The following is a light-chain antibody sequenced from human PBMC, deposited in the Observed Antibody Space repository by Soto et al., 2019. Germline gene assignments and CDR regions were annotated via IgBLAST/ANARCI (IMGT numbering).Light chain of an antibody. CDR3: LQVYSFPRT. CDR1: QGISSY. V-gene: IGKV1-8*01. J-gene: IGKJ1*01. Sequence: AIRMTQSPSSFSASTGERVTIPCRASQGISSYLAWFQQKPGKAPQYLIQAASILQSGVPSRFSGSGSGTEFILTINNLQPEDFASYFCLQVYSFPRTFGLGTKVDI. CDR2: AAS.